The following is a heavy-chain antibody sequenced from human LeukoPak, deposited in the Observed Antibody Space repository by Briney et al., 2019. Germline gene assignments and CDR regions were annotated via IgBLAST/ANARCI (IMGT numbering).Heavy chain of an antibody. CDR1: GFNLRAYN. V-gene: IGHV3-21*01. CDR3: ARDENSNDKPFDC. D-gene: IGHD1-1*01. J-gene: IGHJ4*02. CDR2: TSTSSTYI. Sequence: PGGPLRLSCAASGFNLRAYNMNWLRQAPGKGLVWVSSTSTSSTYIYYADSVKGRFTISRDNAENSMYLQMHSLRVEDTALYDCARDENSNDKPFDCWGQGTLVTVSS.